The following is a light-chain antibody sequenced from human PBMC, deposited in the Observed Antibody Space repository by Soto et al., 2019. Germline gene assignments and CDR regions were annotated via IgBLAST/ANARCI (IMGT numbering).Light chain of an antibody. CDR1: QSVNIH. V-gene: IGKV3-15*01. J-gene: IGKJ2*03. CDR2: GAS. CDR3: QQYNNWPPYS. Sequence: EVVMTQSPATLSVSPGERVTLSCRASQSVNIHLAWYQQKPGQAPRLLIYGASTRATGVPARFSGSGSATEFTLTISSLQSEDFAVYYCQQYNNWPPYSFGQGTKLEIK.